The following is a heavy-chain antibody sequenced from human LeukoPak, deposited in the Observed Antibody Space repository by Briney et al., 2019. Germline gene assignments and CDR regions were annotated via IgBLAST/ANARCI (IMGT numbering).Heavy chain of an antibody. CDR2: ISYDGSNK. Sequence: GGSLRLSCAASGFTFSSYAMHWVRQAPGKGLEWVAVISYDGSNKYYADSVRGRFTISRDNAKNSLYLQMNSLRAEDTAVYYCARAGRYSSGWYVVWGQGTLVTVSS. V-gene: IGHV3-30*04. CDR1: GFTFSSYA. D-gene: IGHD6-19*01. CDR3: ARAGRYSSGWYVV. J-gene: IGHJ4*02.